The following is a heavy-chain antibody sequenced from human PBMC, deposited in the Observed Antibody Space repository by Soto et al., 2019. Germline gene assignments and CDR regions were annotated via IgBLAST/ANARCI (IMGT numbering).Heavy chain of an antibody. V-gene: IGHV4-4*02. CDR2: ISDRGSA. CDR1: GASITSGHW. CDR3: TRSTHAMNGGSHYMALDDDLVTGMDV. Sequence: QVQLQESGPRLVRPSGALSLTCSVSGASITSGHWWTWVRQSPGKGLEWTGEISDRGSAYSNPSLKSRVSLSVEKSQNQFSRRLTSVTAAHTAIYYCTRSTHAMNGGSHYMALDDDLVTGMDVWGPGTTVTVSS. J-gene: IGHJ6*02. D-gene: IGHD3-16*01.